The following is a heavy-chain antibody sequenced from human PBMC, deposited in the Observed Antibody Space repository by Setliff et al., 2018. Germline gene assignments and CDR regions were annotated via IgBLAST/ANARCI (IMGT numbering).Heavy chain of an antibody. J-gene: IGHJ4*02. Sequence: LSLTCTVSGGSISSYYWSWIRQPAGKGLEWIGHIYIGGSANYNPSLKSRVTMSIDTSKNQFSLKVSSVTAADTAVYYCARVYAYSYGFDYWGQGTPVTVSS. CDR2: IYIGGSA. V-gene: IGHV4-4*07. D-gene: IGHD3-16*01. CDR1: GGSISSYY. CDR3: ARVYAYSYGFDY.